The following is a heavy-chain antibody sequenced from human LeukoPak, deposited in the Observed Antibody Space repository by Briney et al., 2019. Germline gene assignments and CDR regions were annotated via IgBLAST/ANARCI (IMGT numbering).Heavy chain of an antibody. CDR2: INHSGST. V-gene: IGHV4-34*01. CDR3: ARDGQNEYYYDSSGYYY. J-gene: IGHJ4*02. CDR1: GGSFSGYY. D-gene: IGHD3-22*01. Sequence: SETLSLTCAVYGGSFSGYYWSWIRQPPGKGLEWIGEINHSGSTNYNPSLKSRVTISVDTSKNQFSLKLSSVTAADTAVYYCARDGQNEYYYDSSGYYYWGQGTLVTVSS.